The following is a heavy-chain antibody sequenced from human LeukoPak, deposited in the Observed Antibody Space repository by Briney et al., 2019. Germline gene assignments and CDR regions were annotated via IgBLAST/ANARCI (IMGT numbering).Heavy chain of an antibody. CDR1: GGSIISSTYY. J-gene: IGHJ4*02. CDR3: ARHRGSPYSGSYYDFDF. D-gene: IGHD1-26*01. CDR2: NYYTGST. V-gene: IGHV4-39*01. Sequence: PSETLSLTCTVSGGSIISSTYYWGWIRQPPGKGLEGTGSNYYTGSTYYNPSLKSRVTISVDTSRNQFSLNLSSVTAADTAVYFCARHRGSPYSGSYYDFDFWGQGTLVTVSS.